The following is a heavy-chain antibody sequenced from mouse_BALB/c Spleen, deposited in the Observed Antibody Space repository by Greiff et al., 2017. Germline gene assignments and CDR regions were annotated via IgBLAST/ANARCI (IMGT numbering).Heavy chain of an antibody. Sequence: VQLQQSGAELVRSGASVKLSCTASGFNIKDYYMPWVKQRPEQGLEWIGCIDPENGDTEYAPNFQGKATITGDTSSNTAYLHVSSLTSEDTAVYYFNVYYGSSSPFDYWGQGATLTVSS. CDR2: IDPENGDT. CDR3: NVYYGSSSPFDY. CDR1: GFNIKDYY. D-gene: IGHD1-1*01. V-gene: IGHV14-4*02. J-gene: IGHJ2*01.